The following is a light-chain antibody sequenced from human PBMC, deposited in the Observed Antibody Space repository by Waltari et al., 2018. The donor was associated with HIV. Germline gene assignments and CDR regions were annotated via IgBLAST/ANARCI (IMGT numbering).Light chain of an antibody. CDR3: QSYDNTLSGVI. Sequence: QSILTQPPSVSGAPGQRVTISCTGSSSNIGTPYDVHWYQQLPGRAPRLLIFGGSNRPSGVPDRFSGSKSGTSASLAITRLQADDEADYYCQSYDNTLSGVIFGGWTKLTVL. V-gene: IGLV1-40*01. CDR1: SSNIGTPYD. J-gene: IGLJ2*01. CDR2: GGS.